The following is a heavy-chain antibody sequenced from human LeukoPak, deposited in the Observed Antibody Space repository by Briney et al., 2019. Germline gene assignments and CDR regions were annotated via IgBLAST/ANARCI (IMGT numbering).Heavy chain of an antibody. CDR3: ARVEKKLIVGTTNHWFDP. CDR1: GFTFSSYR. D-gene: IGHD1-26*01. V-gene: IGHV3-74*01. J-gene: IGHJ5*02. CDR2: INSDGSSR. Sequence: PGGSLRLSCAAFGFTFSSYRMHWVRHAPGKGLVWVSRINSDGSSRHYADSVKGRFTISRDNAKNTLYLQMNSLSADDTAVYYCARVEKKLIVGTTNHWFDPWGQGTLVTVSS.